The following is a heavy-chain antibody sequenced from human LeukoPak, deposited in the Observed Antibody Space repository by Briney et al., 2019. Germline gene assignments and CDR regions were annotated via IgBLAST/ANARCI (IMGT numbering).Heavy chain of an antibody. Sequence: PGGSLRLSCAASGFTFSSYSMNWVRQAPGKGLEWVSSISSSSSYRYYADSVKGRFTISRDNAKNSLYLQMNSLRAEDTAVYYCARVVSSPGGDAFDIWGQGTMVTVSS. V-gene: IGHV3-21*01. J-gene: IGHJ3*02. CDR1: GFTFSSYS. CDR3: ARVVSSPGGDAFDI. CDR2: ISSSSSYR. D-gene: IGHD2-2*01.